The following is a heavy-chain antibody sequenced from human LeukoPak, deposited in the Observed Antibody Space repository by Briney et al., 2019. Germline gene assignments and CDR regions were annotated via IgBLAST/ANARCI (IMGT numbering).Heavy chain of an antibody. CDR1: GFSLGGYE. Sequence: GGSLRLSCAASGFSLGGYEMNWARQAPGKGLEWVSYIGYSGSPVYYADSVKGRFSISRDTAKSSLYLQMNSLRAADTAIYYCARGGSQRPLARWGQGTLVTVSS. CDR2: IGYSGSPV. CDR3: ARGGSQRPLAR. V-gene: IGHV3-48*03. D-gene: IGHD6-6*01. J-gene: IGHJ4*02.